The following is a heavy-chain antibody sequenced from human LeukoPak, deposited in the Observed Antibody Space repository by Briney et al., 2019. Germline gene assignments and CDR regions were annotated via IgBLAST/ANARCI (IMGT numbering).Heavy chain of an antibody. D-gene: IGHD3-10*01. Sequence: GASVKVSCKASGGTFTSYGISWVRQAPGQGLEWMGWISAYNGNTNYAQKLQGRVTMTTDTSTSTAYMELRSLRSDDTAVYYCARSRDPLLWFGEPIMLFDIWGQGTMVTVSS. CDR3: ARSRDPLLWFGEPIMLFDI. V-gene: IGHV1-18*01. J-gene: IGHJ3*02. CDR2: ISAYNGNT. CDR1: GGTFTSYG.